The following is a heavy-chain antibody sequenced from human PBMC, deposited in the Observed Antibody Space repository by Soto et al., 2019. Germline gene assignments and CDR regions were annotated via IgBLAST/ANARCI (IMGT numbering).Heavy chain of an antibody. D-gene: IGHD1-7*01. CDR3: ATMGTPATGLYYFDN. CDR2: MSYSGST. Sequence: PSETLSLTCTVSGGSISSGNYYWSWIRQPPGKGLEWIGFMSYSGSTSYNASLMSRVTISVDTSKSQFSLNLSFVTAADTAVYYCATMGTPATGLYYFDNWGQGTLVTVSS. J-gene: IGHJ4*02. CDR1: GGSISSGNYY. V-gene: IGHV4-30-4*01.